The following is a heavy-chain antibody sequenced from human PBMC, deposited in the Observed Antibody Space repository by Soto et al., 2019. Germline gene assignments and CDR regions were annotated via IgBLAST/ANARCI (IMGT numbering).Heavy chain of an antibody. V-gene: IGHV3-48*03. CDR1: GFTFSSYE. D-gene: IGHD6-19*01. Sequence: PGGSLRLSCAASGFTFSSYEMNWVRQAPGKGLEWVSYISSSGSTIYYADSVKGRFTISRDNAKNSLYLQMNSLRAEDTTVYYCARVYSSGWYRWPDAFDIWGQGTMVTVSS. CDR3: ARVYSSGWYRWPDAFDI. CDR2: ISSSGSTI. J-gene: IGHJ3*02.